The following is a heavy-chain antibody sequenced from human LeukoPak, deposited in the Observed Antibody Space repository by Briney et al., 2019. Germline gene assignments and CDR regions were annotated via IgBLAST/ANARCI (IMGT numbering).Heavy chain of an antibody. Sequence: PGGSLRLSCAASGFTFSSYSMHWVRQAPGKGLEWVAVISYDGSNEYYADSVKGRFTLSRDNSKNTLYLQMNSLRAEDTAVYHCAGDTYASGWKYYFDYWGQGTLVTVSS. D-gene: IGHD6-19*01. CDR1: GFTFSSYS. CDR2: ISYDGSNE. J-gene: IGHJ4*02. V-gene: IGHV3-30*04. CDR3: AGDTYASGWKYYFDY.